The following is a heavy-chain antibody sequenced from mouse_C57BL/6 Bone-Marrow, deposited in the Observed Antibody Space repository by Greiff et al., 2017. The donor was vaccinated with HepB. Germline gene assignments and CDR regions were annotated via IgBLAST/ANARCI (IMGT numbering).Heavy chain of an antibody. D-gene: IGHD3-2*02. CDR3: ASPSGYYFDY. CDR1: GFTFSDYY. CDR2: ISNGGGST. J-gene: IGHJ2*01. Sequence: EVKLVESGGGLVQPGGSLKLSCAASGFTFSDYYMYWVRQTPEKRLEWVAYISNGGGSTYYPDTVKGRFTISRDNAKNTLYLQMSRLKSEDTAMYYCASPSGYYFDYWGQGTTLTVSS. V-gene: IGHV5-12*01.